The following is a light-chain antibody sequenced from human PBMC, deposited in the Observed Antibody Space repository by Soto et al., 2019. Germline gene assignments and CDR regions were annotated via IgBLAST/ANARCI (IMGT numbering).Light chain of an antibody. CDR1: QSVSSSF. J-gene: IGKJ2*01. CDR3: HQYGSSPYT. V-gene: IGKV3-20*01. Sequence: EIVLTQSPGTLSLSPGERATLSCRASQSVSSSFLAWYQQKPGQAPSLLIYGASSSATGIPDRFSGSGSGTDFTLTISRLEPEDFAVYYCHQYGSSPYTFGQGTKLGIK. CDR2: GAS.